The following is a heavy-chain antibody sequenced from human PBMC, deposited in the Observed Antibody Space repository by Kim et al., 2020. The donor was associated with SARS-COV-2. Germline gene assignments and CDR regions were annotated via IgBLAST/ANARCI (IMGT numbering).Heavy chain of an antibody. CDR3: AGAVAGTPRYFDY. V-gene: IGHV3-11*05. CDR2: ISSSSSYT. J-gene: IGHJ4*02. D-gene: IGHD6-19*01. CDR1: GFTFSDYY. Sequence: GGSLRLSCAASGFTFSDYYMSWIRQAPGKGLEWVSYISSSSSYTNYADSVKGRFTISRDNAKNSLYLQMNSLRAEDTAVYYCAGAVAGTPRYFDYWGQGTLVTVSS.